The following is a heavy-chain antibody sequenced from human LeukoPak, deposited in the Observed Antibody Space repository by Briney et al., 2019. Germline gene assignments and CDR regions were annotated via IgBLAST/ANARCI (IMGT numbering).Heavy chain of an antibody. V-gene: IGHV4-39*07. CDR1: GGSISSNSYY. Sequence: SETLSLTCAVSGGSISSNSYYWGWIRQPPGKGLEWIGSIYYSGSTYYNPSLKSRVTISVDTSKNQFSLKLSSVTAADTAVYYCARLLRVGYCSTTTCNWFDPWGQGTLVTVSS. CDR3: ARLLRVGYCSTTTCNWFDP. J-gene: IGHJ5*02. CDR2: IYYSGST. D-gene: IGHD2-2*03.